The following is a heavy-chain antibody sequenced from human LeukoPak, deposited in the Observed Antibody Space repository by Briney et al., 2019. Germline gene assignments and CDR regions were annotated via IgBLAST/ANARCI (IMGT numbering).Heavy chain of an antibody. CDR3: ARVRRGYSYGRYYYYMDV. CDR1: GGSISSYY. J-gene: IGHJ6*03. D-gene: IGHD5-18*01. CDR2: IYTSGST. Sequence: SETLSLTCTVSGGSISSYYWSWIRQPPGKGLEWIGRIYTSGSTNYNPSLKSRVTISVDTSKNQFSLQLSSVTAADTAVYYCARVRRGYSYGRYYYYMDVWGKGTTVTISS. V-gene: IGHV4-4*08.